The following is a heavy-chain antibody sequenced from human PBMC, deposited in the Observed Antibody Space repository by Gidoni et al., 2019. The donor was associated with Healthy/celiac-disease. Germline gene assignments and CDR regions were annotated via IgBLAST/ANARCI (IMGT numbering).Heavy chain of an antibody. CDR2: ISYDGSNK. D-gene: IGHD2-21*02. V-gene: IGHV3-30-3*01. CDR3: ARDPNYCGGDCYSFDY. CDR1: GFTFRSYA. J-gene: IGHJ4*02. Sequence: QVQLVASGGGVVQPGRSLSLSCAASGFTFRSYAMHWVRQAPGKGLEWVAVISYDGSNKYYADSVKGRFTISRDNSKNTLYLQMNSLRAEDTAVYYCARDPNYCGGDCYSFDYWGQGTLVTVSS.